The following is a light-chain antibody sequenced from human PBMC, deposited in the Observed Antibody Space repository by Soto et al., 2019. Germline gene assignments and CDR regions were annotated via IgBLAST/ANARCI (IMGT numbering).Light chain of an antibody. CDR2: GAS. CDR1: LSVTNN. V-gene: IGKV3-15*01. CDR3: QQYNNWPPSWT. J-gene: IGKJ1*01. Sequence: EIVMTQSPATLSVSPGERATLSCRASLSVTNNLAWYQQKPGQAPRLLIYGASTRATGVPARFSGGGSGTEFTLTISSLQSEDFAVYYCQQYNNWPPSWTFGQVTKVEIK.